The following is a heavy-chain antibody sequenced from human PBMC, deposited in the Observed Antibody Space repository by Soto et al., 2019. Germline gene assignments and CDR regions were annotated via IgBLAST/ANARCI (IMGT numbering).Heavy chain of an antibody. J-gene: IGHJ4*02. D-gene: IGHD1-26*01. V-gene: IGHV4-39*01. CDR1: GGSISSSNSY. CDR2: IYYSGST. CDR3: ARRGFMGATTIDY. Sequence: LSLTFTVSGGSISSSNSYWGWIRQPPGKGLEWIGSIYYSGSTYYNPSLKSRVSISVDTSKNQFSLKLSSVTAADTAVYYCARRGFMGATTIDYWGQGTLVTVSS.